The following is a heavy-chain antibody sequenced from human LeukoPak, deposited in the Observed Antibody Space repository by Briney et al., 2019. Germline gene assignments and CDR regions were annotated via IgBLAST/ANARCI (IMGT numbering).Heavy chain of an antibody. CDR1: GGSFSGYY. J-gene: IGHJ4*02. D-gene: IGHD3-10*01. CDR3: ARGRNYYGSGSYMPSDFDY. V-gene: IGHV4-34*01. CDR2: INHSGST. Sequence: PSETLSLTCAVYGGSFSGYYWSWIRQPPGKGLEWIGEINHSGSTNYNPSLKSRVTISVDTPKNQFSLKLSSVTAADTAVYYCARGRNYYGSGSYMPSDFDYWGQGTLVTVSS.